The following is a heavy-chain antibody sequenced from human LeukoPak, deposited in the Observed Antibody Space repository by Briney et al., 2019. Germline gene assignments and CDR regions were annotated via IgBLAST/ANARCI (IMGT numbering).Heavy chain of an antibody. D-gene: IGHD1-7*01. CDR2: ISAYNGNT. CDR1: GYTFTSYG. V-gene: IGHV1-18*01. J-gene: IGHJ6*03. Sequence: GASVKVSCKASGYTFTSYGISWVRQAPGQGLEWMGWISAYNGNTNYAQKLQGRVAMTTDTSTSTAYMELRSLRSDDTAVYYCARWPGTTWDNYYYMDVWAKGPRSPSP. CDR3: ARWPGTTWDNYYYMDV.